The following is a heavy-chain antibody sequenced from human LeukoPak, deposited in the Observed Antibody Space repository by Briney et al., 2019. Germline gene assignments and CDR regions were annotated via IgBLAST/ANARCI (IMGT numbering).Heavy chain of an antibody. V-gene: IGHV4-30-4*07. CDR3: ARDRLQLQS. J-gene: IGHJ5*02. D-gene: IGHD1-1*01. Sequence: PSETLSLTCAVSGGSISSGGYSWSRIRQPPGKGLEWIGYIYYSGSTYYNPSLKSRVTISVDTSKNQFSLKLGSVTAADTAVYYCARDRLQLQSWGQGTLVTVSS. CDR2: IYYSGST. CDR1: GGSISSGGYS.